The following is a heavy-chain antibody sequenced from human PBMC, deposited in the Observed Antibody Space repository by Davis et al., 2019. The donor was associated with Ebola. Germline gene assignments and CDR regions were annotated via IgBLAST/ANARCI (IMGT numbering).Heavy chain of an antibody. J-gene: IGHJ2*01. D-gene: IGHD4-11*01. CDR3: ARHVNSDFWYFDL. CDR1: GFIVSDKY. CDR2: IYRDERT. Sequence: GESPKTPCAASGFIVSDKYMSWVRQAPGKGLEWVPVIYRDERTYYEDSVKGQFTVSRDNSENMLYLQMSTLRAEDTAVYYCARHVNSDFWYFDLWGRGTRVTVSS. V-gene: IGHV3-53*01.